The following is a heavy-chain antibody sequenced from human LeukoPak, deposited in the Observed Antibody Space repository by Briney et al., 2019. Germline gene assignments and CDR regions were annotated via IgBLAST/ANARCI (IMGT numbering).Heavy chain of an antibody. J-gene: IGHJ4*02. Sequence: PGGSLRLSCAASGFPFSSYWMHWVRQAPGKGLVWVSRITTDGSNTTYAASVKGRFTISRDNAENTVYLQMNSLRVDDTAVYYCAREGAYGSGTYGAGDYWGQGILVTVSS. CDR3: AREGAYGSGTYGAGDY. D-gene: IGHD3-10*01. CDR2: ITTDGSNT. CDR1: GFPFSSYW. V-gene: IGHV3-74*01.